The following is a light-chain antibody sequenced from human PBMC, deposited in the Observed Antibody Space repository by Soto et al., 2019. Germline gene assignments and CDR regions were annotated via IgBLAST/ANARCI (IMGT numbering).Light chain of an antibody. J-gene: IGKJ1*01. CDR1: QGINNW. Sequence: DIQMTQSPSSVSASVGDRVTITCRASQGINNWLAWYQQKPGKAPKLLISAASSLQSGFTSRFSGSGSGTEFTLTISSLQPEDFATYFCQQGSSFPWTFGQVTKVEIK. V-gene: IGKV1-12*01. CDR3: QQGSSFPWT. CDR2: AAS.